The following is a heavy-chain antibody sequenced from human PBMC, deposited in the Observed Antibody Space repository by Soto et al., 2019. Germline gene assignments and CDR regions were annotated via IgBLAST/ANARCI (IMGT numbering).Heavy chain of an antibody. D-gene: IGHD3-9*01. V-gene: IGHV1-69*06. CDR3: AREPTYYDILTGSHYYYGMDV. J-gene: IGHJ6*02. CDR2: IIPIFGTA. CDR1: GGTFSSYA. Sequence: QVQLVQSGAEVKKPGSSVKVSCKASGGTFSSYAFSWVRQAPGQGLEWMGGIIPIFGTANYAQKFQGRVTITADKSTSTAYMELSSLRSEDTAVYYCAREPTYYDILTGSHYYYGMDVWGQGTTVTVSS.